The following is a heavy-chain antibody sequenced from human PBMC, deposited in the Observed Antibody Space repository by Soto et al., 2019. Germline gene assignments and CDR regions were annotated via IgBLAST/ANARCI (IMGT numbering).Heavy chain of an antibody. J-gene: IGHJ6*03. Sequence: EVQLVESGGGLVQPGGSLRLSCEASGFTVSSNYMSWVRQAPGKGLEWVSVIYSGGSTYYADSVKGRFTISRHNSKNTLYLQMNSLRAEDTAVYYCARHAIYYYYYYMDVWGKGTTVTVSS. V-gene: IGHV3-53*04. CDR2: IYSGGST. CDR1: GFTVSSNY. D-gene: IGHD2-2*01. CDR3: ARHAIYYYYYYMDV.